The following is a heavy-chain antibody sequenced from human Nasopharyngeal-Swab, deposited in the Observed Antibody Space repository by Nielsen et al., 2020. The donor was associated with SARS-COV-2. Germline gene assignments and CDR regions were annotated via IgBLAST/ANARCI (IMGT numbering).Heavy chain of an antibody. J-gene: IGHJ6*02. CDR3: ARYVDYDILTGYYYYGMDV. CDR1: GYILTGYT. CDR2: IIPIFGTA. V-gene: IGHV1-69*05. Sequence: SVKVSCKASGYILTGYTMNWVRQAPGQGLEWMGGIIPIFGTANYAQKFQGRVTITRDTSASTAYMELSSLRSEDTAVYYCARYVDYDILTGYYYYGMDVWGQGTTVTVSS. D-gene: IGHD3-9*01.